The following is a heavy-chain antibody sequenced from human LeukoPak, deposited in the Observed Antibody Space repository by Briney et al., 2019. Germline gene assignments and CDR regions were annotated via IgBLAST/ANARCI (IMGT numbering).Heavy chain of an antibody. V-gene: IGHV3-7*01. D-gene: IGHD4-17*01. CDR3: ARGGDNFDY. Sequence: GGSLRLSCAASGFTFSNNWMTWVRQAPGKGLEWVASVKKDASEEYYVDSVKGRFTISRDNAKNSLYLQMNSLGVEDTAVYYCARGGDNFDYWGQGTLVTVSS. J-gene: IGHJ4*02. CDR2: VKKDASEE. CDR1: GFTFSNNW.